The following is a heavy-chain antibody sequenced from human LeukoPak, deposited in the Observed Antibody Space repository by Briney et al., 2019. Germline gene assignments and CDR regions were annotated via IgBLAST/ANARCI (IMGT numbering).Heavy chain of an antibody. CDR2: VHLDGRT. CDR3: AREGGFYRPLDY. CDR1: GGSATSTNW. V-gene: IGHV4-4*02. D-gene: IGHD3-3*01. J-gene: IGHJ4*02. Sequence: SETLSLTCDVCGGSATSTNWWTWVRQPPGKGLEWIGEVHLDGRTNYNPSLKSRLIMSVDLLENHISLKLTSVTAADTAVYYCAREGGFYRPLDYSGQGTLVTVSS.